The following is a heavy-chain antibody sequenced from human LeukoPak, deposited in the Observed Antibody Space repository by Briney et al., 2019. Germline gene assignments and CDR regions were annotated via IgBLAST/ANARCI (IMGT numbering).Heavy chain of an antibody. CDR2: ISSSSSYI. D-gene: IGHD3-22*01. CDR1: GFTFSSYS. CDR3: ARDDVTGYYDSSGYDY. V-gene: IGHV3-21*01. Sequence: GGSLRLSCAASGFTFSSYSMNWVRQAPGKGLEWVSSISSSSSYIYYADSVKGRFTISRDNAKNSLYLQMNSLRAEDTAVYYCARDDVTGYYDSSGYDYRGQGTLVTVSS. J-gene: IGHJ4*02.